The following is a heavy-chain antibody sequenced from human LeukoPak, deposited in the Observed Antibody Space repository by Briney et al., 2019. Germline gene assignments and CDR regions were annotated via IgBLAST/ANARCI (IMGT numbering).Heavy chain of an antibody. CDR3: ARENYYDSSGHDY. V-gene: IGHV4-38-2*02. D-gene: IGHD3-22*01. CDR1: DYSISSGYY. CDR2: IHHSGST. J-gene: IGHJ4*02. Sequence: KPSETLSLTCTVSDYSISSGYYWGWIRQPPGKGLECIGSIHHSGSTYYNPSLKSRVTISVDTSKNQSSLKLSSVTAADTAVYYCARENYYDSSGHDYWGQGTLVTVSS.